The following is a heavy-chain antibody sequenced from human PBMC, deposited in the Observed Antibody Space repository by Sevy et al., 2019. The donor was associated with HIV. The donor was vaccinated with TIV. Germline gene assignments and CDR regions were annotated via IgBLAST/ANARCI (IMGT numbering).Heavy chain of an antibody. CDR2: SDPEDGET. CDR1: GYTVIEFS. J-gene: IGHJ4*02. V-gene: IGHV1-24*01. Sequence: ASVKVSCKVSGYTVIEFSMHWVRQAPGKGLEWMGGSDPEDGETIYAQRFQGRVTMTEDTSTDTAYMELSSLRSEDTAVYYCATGLPGEYVDCSSCYSDYFAYWGQGTLVTVSS. D-gene: IGHD2-15*01. CDR3: ATGLPGEYVDCSSCYSDYFAY.